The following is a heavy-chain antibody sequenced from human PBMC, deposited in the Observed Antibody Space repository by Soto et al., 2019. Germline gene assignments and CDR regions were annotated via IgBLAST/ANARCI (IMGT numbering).Heavy chain of an antibody. V-gene: IGHV3-13*01. J-gene: IGHJ6*02. D-gene: IGHD3-22*01. Sequence: PGGSLRLSCAASGFTFSSYDMHWVRQATGKGLEWVSAIGTAGDTYYPGSVKGRFTISRENAKNSLYLQMNSLRAGDTAVYYCARSYYYYDSSGSPFGCYYGMDVWGQGTTVTVSS. CDR1: GFTFSSYD. CDR3: ARSYYYYDSSGSPFGCYYGMDV. CDR2: IGTAGDT.